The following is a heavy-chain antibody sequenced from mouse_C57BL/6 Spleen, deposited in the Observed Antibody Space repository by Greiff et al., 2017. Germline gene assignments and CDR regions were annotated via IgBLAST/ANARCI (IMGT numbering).Heavy chain of an antibody. CDR1: GYTFTDYN. V-gene: IGHV1-18*01. CDR2: INPNNGGT. CDR3: ARKGSYWYFDV. D-gene: IGHD1-1*01. J-gene: IGHJ1*03. Sequence: EVQLQQSGAELVKPGASVKISCKASGYTFTDYNMAWVKQSPGKSLEWIGDINPNNGGTIYNQKFKGKATVTADKSSSTAYMQLRSLTSEDTAVYSCARKGSYWYFDVWGTGTTVTVSS.